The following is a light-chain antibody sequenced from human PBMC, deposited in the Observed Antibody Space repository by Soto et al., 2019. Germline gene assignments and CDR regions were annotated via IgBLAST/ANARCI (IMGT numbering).Light chain of an antibody. CDR2: GAS. CDR1: QSVSSSY. J-gene: IGKJ1*01. V-gene: IGKV3-20*01. CDR3: QQYGSSPRGT. Sequence: EIVLTQSPGTLSLSTGERATLSCRASQSVSSSYLAWYQQKPGQAPRLLIYGASSRATGIPDRFSGSGSGTDFTLTISRLEPEDFAVYYCQQYGSSPRGTFGQGTKVDIK.